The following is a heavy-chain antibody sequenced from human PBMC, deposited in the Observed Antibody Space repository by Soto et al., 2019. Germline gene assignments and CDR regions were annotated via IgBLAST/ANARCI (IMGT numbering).Heavy chain of an antibody. D-gene: IGHD1-26*01. CDR1: GDSISTGGYS. V-gene: IGHV4-31*11. J-gene: IGHJ4*02. CDR3: ARASLGTPPDY. CDR2: IYYSGST. Sequence: SETLSLTCDVSGDSISTGGYSWAWIRQPPGKGLEWIGYIYYSGSTYYSPSLKSRVTISVDTSKNQFSLKLSSVTAADTAVYYCARASLGTPPDYWGQGTLVTVSS.